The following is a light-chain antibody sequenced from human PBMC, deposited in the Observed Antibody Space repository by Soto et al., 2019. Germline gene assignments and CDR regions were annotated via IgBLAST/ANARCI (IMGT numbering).Light chain of an antibody. Sequence: AIQMTQSPSSLSASVGDRVTITCRASQGIRNDLGWYQQKPGKAPKLLIYAASSLQSGVPSRFSGSGSGTEFTLTISSLQPDDFASYYCQQYYSWWTFGQGTKVDIK. CDR2: AAS. CDR1: QGIRND. CDR3: QQYYSWWT. J-gene: IGKJ1*01. V-gene: IGKV1-6*01.